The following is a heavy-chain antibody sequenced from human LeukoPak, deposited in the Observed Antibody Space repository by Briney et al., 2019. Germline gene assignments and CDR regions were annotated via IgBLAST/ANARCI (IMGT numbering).Heavy chain of an antibody. CDR2: INHSGST. CDR1: GESFSDSY. D-gene: IGHD1-14*01. J-gene: IGHJ4*02. CDR3: ASRKNNGPDY. Sequence: SETLSLTCAVYGESFSDSYWSWIRQPPGKGLEWIGEINHSGSTNYNPSLKSRVTISVDTSKNQFSLKLSSVTAADTAVYYCASRKNNGPDYWGQGTLVTVSS. V-gene: IGHV4-34*01.